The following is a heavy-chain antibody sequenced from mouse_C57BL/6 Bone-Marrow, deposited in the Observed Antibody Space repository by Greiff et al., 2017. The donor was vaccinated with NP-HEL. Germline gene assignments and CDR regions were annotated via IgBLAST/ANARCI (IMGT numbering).Heavy chain of an antibody. D-gene: IGHD2-4*01. CDR2: ISSGGDYI. V-gene: IGHV5-9-1*02. CDR3: TRGKGYYDYSWFAY. CDR1: GFTFSSYA. Sequence: EVMLVESGEGLVKPGGSLKLSCAASGFTFSSYAMSWVRQTPEKRLEWVAYISSGGDYIYYADTVKGRFTISRDNARNTLYLQMSSLKSEDTAMYYCTRGKGYYDYSWFAYWGQGTLVTVSA. J-gene: IGHJ3*01.